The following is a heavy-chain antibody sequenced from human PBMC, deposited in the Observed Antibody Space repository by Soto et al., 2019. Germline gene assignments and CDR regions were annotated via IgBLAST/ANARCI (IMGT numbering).Heavy chain of an antibody. CDR2: MNPNSGIT. CDR1: GYTFTSYD. V-gene: IGHV1-8*01. CDR3: ARGIVVVVAAIKEYWFDP. D-gene: IGHD2-15*01. Sequence: ASVKVSCKASGYTFTSYDINWVRQATGQGLEWMGWMNPNSGITGYAQKFQGRVTMTRNTSISTAYMELSSLRSEDTAVYYCARGIVVVVAAIKEYWFDPWGQGTLVTVSS. J-gene: IGHJ5*02.